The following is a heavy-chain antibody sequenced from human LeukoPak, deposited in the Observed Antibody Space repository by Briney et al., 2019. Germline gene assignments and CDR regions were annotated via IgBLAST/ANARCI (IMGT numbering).Heavy chain of an antibody. CDR2: IIPILDIA. D-gene: IGHD6-19*01. CDR1: GGTFSNHA. V-gene: IGHV1-69*04. Sequence: GASVKVSCKASGGTFSNHAISWVRQAPGQGLEWMGRIIPILDIANYAHNFQGRVTITADKSTSTAYMELSSLTSEDTAVYYCARDPIPVSGTPPSGYWGQGTLVTVSS. J-gene: IGHJ4*02. CDR3: ARDPIPVSGTPPSGY.